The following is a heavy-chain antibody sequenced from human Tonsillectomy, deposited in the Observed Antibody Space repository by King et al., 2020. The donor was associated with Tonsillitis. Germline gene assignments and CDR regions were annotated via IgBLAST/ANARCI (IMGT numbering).Heavy chain of an antibody. D-gene: IGHD3-16*01. J-gene: IGHJ4*02. Sequence: VQLVESGGGLVKPGGSLRLSCAVSRLNFKNGWMSWVRQAPGKGLEWVGRIRSKPDGGTTDYAAPVKGRFSISRDDSKTTLYLQMNSLKTEDTAVYYCSTEPWKSLGSVNGGQGTLVTVSS. CDR3: STEPWKSLGSVN. CDR1: RLNFKNGW. V-gene: IGHV3-15*01. CDR2: IRSKPDGGTT.